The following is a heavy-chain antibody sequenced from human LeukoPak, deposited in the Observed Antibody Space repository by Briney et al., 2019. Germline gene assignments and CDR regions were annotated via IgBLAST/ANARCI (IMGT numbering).Heavy chain of an antibody. CDR3: ARGDIVVVPAARYYSYYMDV. D-gene: IGHD2-2*01. V-gene: IGHV4-34*01. Sequence: PSETLSLTCAVYGGSFSDYYWSWIRQPPGKGLEWIGEINHSGSTNYNPSLKSRVTVSVDTSKNQFSLKLSSVTAADTAVYYCARGDIVVVPAARYYSYYMDVWGRGTTVTVSS. CDR1: GGSFSDYY. CDR2: INHSGST. J-gene: IGHJ6*03.